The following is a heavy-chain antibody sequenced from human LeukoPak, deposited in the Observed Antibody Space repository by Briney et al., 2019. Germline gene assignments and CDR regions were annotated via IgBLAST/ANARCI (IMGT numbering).Heavy chain of an antibody. V-gene: IGHV5-10-1*01. CDR3: ATTTATHWYFDR. CDR1: GYSFTSYW. CDR2: IDPSDSYT. D-gene: IGHD4-17*01. J-gene: IGHJ2*01. Sequence: GESLKSSCKASGYSFTSYWINWVRQMPGKGLEWMGRIDPSDSYTNYSPSLQGHVTMTFDKSMSTAYLQWSSPEASDTATYYCATTTATHWYFDRWGRGTLVTVSS.